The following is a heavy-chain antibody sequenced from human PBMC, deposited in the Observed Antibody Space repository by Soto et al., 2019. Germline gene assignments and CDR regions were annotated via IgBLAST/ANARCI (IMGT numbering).Heavy chain of an antibody. Sequence: SETLSLTCTVSGGSISSYYWSWIRQPPGKGLEWIGYMYYSGSTNYNPSLKSRVTISVDTSKDQFSLKLSSVTAADTAVYYCGGKNYDSSGYFDYWGQGTLVTVSS. CDR1: GGSISSYY. CDR2: MYYSGST. V-gene: IGHV4-59*01. J-gene: IGHJ4*02. D-gene: IGHD3-22*01. CDR3: GGKNYDSSGYFDY.